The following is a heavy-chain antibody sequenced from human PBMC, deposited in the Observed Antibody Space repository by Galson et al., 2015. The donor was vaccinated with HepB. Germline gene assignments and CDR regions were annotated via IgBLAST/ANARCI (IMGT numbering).Heavy chain of an antibody. CDR1: GDSVSTHNVA. CDR3: ARARFGSSSGLDY. D-gene: IGHD6-6*01. J-gene: IGHJ4*02. CDR2: TYYRSKWYN. Sequence: CAISGDSVSTHNVAWNWIRQSPSRGLEWLGRTYYRSKWYNDYAGSVRGRITISPDTSENRFSLHLNSVISEDTAVYYCARARFGSSSGLDYWGQGTLVTVSS. V-gene: IGHV6-1*01.